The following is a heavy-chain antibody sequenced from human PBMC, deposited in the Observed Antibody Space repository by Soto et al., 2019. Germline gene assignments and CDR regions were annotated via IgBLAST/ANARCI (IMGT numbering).Heavy chain of an antibody. D-gene: IGHD6-19*01. CDR2: IDVGSANT. Sequence: GASVKVSCKTSGFTFSSSAVHWVRQARGQRLQWIGWIDVGSANTNYAHMLQERVTISRDMSTSTAYMELSSLRSDDTAVYYCARDKQWLVLGQYFYYYYGMDVWGQGTTVTVSS. CDR1: GFTFSSSA. J-gene: IGHJ6*02. CDR3: ARDKQWLVLGQYFYYYYGMDV. V-gene: IGHV1-58*01.